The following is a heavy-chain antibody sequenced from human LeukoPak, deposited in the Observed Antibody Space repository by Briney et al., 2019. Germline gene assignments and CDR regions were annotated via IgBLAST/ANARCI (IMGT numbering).Heavy chain of an antibody. Sequence: GGSLRLSCAASGFSFRSYSMNWVRQAPGKGLEWVSSISEDGSGIYYVDSVKGRFTISRDNSKKLLFLQMTSLRAEDTAVYYCASPDYEFWSGFYYWGRGSLVTVPS. CDR1: GFSFRSYS. V-gene: IGHV3-7*01. CDR3: ASPDYEFWSGFYY. CDR2: ISEDGSGI. J-gene: IGHJ4*02. D-gene: IGHD3-3*01.